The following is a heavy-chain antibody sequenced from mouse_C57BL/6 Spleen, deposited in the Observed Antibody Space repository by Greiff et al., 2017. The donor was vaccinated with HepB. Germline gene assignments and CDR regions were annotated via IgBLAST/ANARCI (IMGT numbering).Heavy chain of an antibody. CDR1: GYTFTSYW. Sequence: QVQLQQPGAELVRPGSSVKLSCKASGYTFTSYWMHWVKQRPIQGLEWIGNIDPSDSETHYNQKFKDKATLTVDKSSSTAYMQLSSLTSEDSAVYYCARGYYGSSSFDVWGTGTTVTVSS. CDR3: ARGYYGSSSFDV. J-gene: IGHJ1*03. D-gene: IGHD1-1*01. CDR2: IDPSDSET. V-gene: IGHV1-52*01.